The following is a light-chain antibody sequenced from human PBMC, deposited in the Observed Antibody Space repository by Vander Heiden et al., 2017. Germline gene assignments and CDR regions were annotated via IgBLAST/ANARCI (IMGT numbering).Light chain of an antibody. J-gene: IGKJ2*01. CDR1: ASVSTN. Sequence: IVMTQSPVPLSVSPGERATLSCRASASVSTNLAWYQQKPGQAPRLLIYHASIRAAGIPARFSGMGSGTEFTLTISSLQSGDSAVYYCQQYHFWYTFGQGAKLEIK. V-gene: IGKV3-15*01. CDR2: HAS. CDR3: QQYHFWYT.